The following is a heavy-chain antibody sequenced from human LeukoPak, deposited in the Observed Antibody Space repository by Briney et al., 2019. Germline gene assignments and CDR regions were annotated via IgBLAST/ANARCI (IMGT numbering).Heavy chain of an antibody. CDR1: GYTFNSYG. Sequence: ASVKVSCKASGYTFNSYGINWVRQAPGQWLEWMGWINPYNGNTNYAQKLQGRVTMTTDTSTSTAYMELRSLRSDDTAMYYCARDLDGSGSYYYWGQGTLVTVSS. D-gene: IGHD3-10*01. V-gene: IGHV1-18*01. CDR2: INPYNGNT. CDR3: ARDLDGSGSYYY. J-gene: IGHJ4*02.